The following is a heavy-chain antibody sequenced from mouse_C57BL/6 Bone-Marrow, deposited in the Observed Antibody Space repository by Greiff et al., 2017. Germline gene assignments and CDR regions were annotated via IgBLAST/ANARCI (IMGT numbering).Heavy chain of an antibody. CDR2: INPYNGGT. J-gene: IGHJ2*01. CDR1: GYTFTDYY. Sequence: EVKLMESGPVLVKPGASVKMSCKASGYTFTDYYMNWVKQSHGKSLEWIGVINPYNGGTSYNQKFKGKATLTVDKSSSTAYMELNSLTSEDSAVYYCARQGPFDYWGQGTTLTVSS. CDR3: ARQGPFDY. V-gene: IGHV1-19*01.